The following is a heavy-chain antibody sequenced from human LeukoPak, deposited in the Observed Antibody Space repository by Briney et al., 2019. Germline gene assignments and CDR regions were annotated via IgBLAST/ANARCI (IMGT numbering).Heavy chain of an antibody. J-gene: IGHJ4*02. CDR1: GNSISSYY. V-gene: IGHV4-4*07. Sequence: KPSETLSLTCTVSGNSISSYYWSWIRQPAGKGLEWIGRIYTSGSTNYNPSLKSRVTMSVDTSKNQFSLNLSSVTAADTAVYYCARDSNGFGFWSGYYDYWGQGTLVTVSS. CDR2: IYTSGST. CDR3: ARDSNGFGFWSGYYDY. D-gene: IGHD3-3*01.